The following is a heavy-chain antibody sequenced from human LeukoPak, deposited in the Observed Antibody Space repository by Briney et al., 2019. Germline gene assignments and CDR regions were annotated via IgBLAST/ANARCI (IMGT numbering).Heavy chain of an antibody. Sequence: ASVKVSCKASGYTFTSYYMHWVRQAPGQGLEWMGWISAYNGNTNYAQKLQGRVTMTTDTSTSTAYMELRSLRSDDTAVYYCARAYGASGSYYYFDYWGQGTPVTVSS. D-gene: IGHD1-26*01. V-gene: IGHV1-18*01. J-gene: IGHJ4*02. CDR2: ISAYNGNT. CDR3: ARAYGASGSYYYFDY. CDR1: GYTFTSYY.